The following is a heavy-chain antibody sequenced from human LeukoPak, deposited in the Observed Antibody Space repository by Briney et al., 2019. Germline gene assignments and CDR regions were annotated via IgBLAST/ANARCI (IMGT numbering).Heavy chain of an antibody. CDR3: ATQTITLVVVISPFDY. J-gene: IGHJ4*02. V-gene: IGHV3-30*02. CDR2: IQDDGAKT. D-gene: IGHD3-22*01. CDR1: GFTFNTYP. Sequence: GGSLRLSCAASGFTFNTYPMHWVRQAPGKGLEWVALIQDDGAKTNYADSVRGRFTISRDNSRSTVYLQMNSLKPDDTAVYYCATQTITLVVVISPFDYRGKGALVTVSS.